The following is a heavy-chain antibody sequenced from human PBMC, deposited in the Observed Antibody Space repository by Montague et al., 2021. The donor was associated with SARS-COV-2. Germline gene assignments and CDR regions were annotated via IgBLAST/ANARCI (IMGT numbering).Heavy chain of an antibody. CDR3: ASADRCNWFDP. CDR2: IYYRCST. D-gene: IGHD3-22*01. V-gene: IGHV4-59*01. Sequence: SETLSLTCTVSGGSINSSNWCWIWHPPPKGLEWMGYIYYRCSTNYIPSPSTRVTITVYTSKTQFSLKLSSVTAAASAVYYCASADRCNWFDPWGQGTLVIVSS. J-gene: IGHJ5*02. CDR1: GGSINSSN.